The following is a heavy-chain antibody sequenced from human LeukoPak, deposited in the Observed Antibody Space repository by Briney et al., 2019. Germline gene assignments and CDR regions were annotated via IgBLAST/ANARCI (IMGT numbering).Heavy chain of an antibody. CDR3: AGDGAGVLPGDAFDI. Sequence: GGSLRLSCAASGFSFSTHSMNWVRQAPGKGLEWISFINLDGTDIHYGESVKGRFTISRDNAKNSLYLQMHTLRAEDTAVYYCAGDGAGVLPGDAFDIWSQGTMVTVSS. J-gene: IGHJ3*02. V-gene: IGHV3-21*05. CDR2: INLDGTDI. D-gene: IGHD3-10*01. CDR1: GFSFSTHS.